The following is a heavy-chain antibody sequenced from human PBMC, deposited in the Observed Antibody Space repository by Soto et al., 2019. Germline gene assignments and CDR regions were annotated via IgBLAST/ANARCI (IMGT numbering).Heavy chain of an antibody. CDR1: GYIFVNYG. V-gene: IGHV1-18*01. J-gene: IGHJ6*02. CDR2: FSPYSGNT. D-gene: IGHD3-16*01. CDR3: AMVDNYVTPTPQDV. Sequence: QVQLVQSGDEVRKPGSSVKVSCKASGYIFVNYGIAWVRQAPGQGLEWMGWFSPYSGNTHYASKVQGRLTMTTDTSTGTPYMDLGSPTSDDTAVYYCAMVDNYVTPTPQDVWGQGTTVTVS.